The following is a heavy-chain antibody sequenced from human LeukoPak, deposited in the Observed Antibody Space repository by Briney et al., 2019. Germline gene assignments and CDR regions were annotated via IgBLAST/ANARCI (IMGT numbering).Heavy chain of an antibody. Sequence: PGGSLRLSCAASGFTFSSYSMSWVRQAPGKGLEWVANIKQDGSEKYYVDSVKGRFTISRDNAKNSLYLQMNSLRAEDTAVYYCARGREEMATNLFDYWGQGTLVTVSS. D-gene: IGHD5-24*01. CDR3: ARGREEMATNLFDY. J-gene: IGHJ4*02. V-gene: IGHV3-7*01. CDR1: GFTFSSYS. CDR2: IKQDGSEK.